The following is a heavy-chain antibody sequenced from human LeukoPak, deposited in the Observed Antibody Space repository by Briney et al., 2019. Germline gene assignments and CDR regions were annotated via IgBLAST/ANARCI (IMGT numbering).Heavy chain of an antibody. Sequence: SETLSLTCTVSGACINTSNFYWAWIRQPPGKGLESIGNIYYTGRTYSNASLNSRVTISVDTSKNQFSLKLTSVTAADTAVYYCARQGSMTRGGYWLDPWGQGTLVIVSS. CDR1: GACINTSNFY. J-gene: IGHJ5*02. CDR2: IYYTGRT. CDR3: ARQGSMTRGGYWLDP. V-gene: IGHV4-39*01. D-gene: IGHD3-10*01.